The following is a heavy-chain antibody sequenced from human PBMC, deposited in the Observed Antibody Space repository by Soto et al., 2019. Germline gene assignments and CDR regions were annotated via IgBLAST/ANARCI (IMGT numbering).Heavy chain of an antibody. V-gene: IGHV5-10-1*03. CDR2: IDLSESYT. Sequence: EVQLVQSGAEVKKSGESLRSSCKVSGYSFASQWISWVRHVPGKGQEWMGRIDLSESYTTYNPSFQGHVTFSADKSITTAYLQWRSLEASDTAIYYCATQGLTTYYFGYWGQGTLVTVSS. CDR3: ATQGLTTYYFGY. J-gene: IGHJ4*02. CDR1: GYSFASQW.